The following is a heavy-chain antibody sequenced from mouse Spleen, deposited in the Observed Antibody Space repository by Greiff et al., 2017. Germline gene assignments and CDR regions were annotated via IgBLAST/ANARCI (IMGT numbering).Heavy chain of an antibody. V-gene: IGHV1-64*01. CDR2: IHPNSGST. CDR1: GYTFTSYW. Sequence: QVQLKQPGAELVKPGASVKLSCKASGYTFTSYWMHWVKQRPGQGLEWIGMIHPNSGSTNYNEKFKSKATLTVDKSSSTAYMQLSSLTSEDSAVYYCARGSYYVDYYAMDYWGQGTSVTVSS. D-gene: IGHD2-12*01. CDR3: ARGSYYVDYYAMDY. J-gene: IGHJ4*01.